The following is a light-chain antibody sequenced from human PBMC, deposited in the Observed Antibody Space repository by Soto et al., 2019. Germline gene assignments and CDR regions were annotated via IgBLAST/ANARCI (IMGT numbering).Light chain of an antibody. V-gene: IGLV2-8*01. J-gene: IGLJ2*01. CDR1: SSDVGGYNY. CDR2: DVS. Sequence: QSALTQPPSASGSPGQSVTISCTGTSSDVGGYNYVSWYQQHPGKAPKLMISDVSKRPSGVPDRFSGSKYGNTASLTVSGLQAEEEADYYLSSFAGNTNLVFGGGTKLTVL. CDR3: SSFAGNTNLV.